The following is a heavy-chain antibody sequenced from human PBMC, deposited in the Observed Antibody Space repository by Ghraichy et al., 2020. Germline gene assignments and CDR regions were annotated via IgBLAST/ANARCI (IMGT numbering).Heavy chain of an antibody. D-gene: IGHD1-14*01. CDR2: LNTDGTTV. CDR3: VRSYKDGLRHFDY. J-gene: IGHJ4*02. CDR1: GFSFTDYW. V-gene: IGHV3-74*01. Sequence: GESLNISCAASGFSFTDYWMHWVRQTPGRGLEWVSHLNTDGTTVNYVDSVKGRFTISRDNAKNTMYLQMISLTVEDTAFYYCVRSYKDGLRHFDYWGQGTLVTVSS.